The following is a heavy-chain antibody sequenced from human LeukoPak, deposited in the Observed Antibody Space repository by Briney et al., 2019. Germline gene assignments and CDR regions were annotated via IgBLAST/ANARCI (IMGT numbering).Heavy chain of an antibody. J-gene: IGHJ4*02. CDR2: ISHDGII. CDR3: ARDNDLVLDY. V-gene: IGHV3-74*01. CDR1: GFTFSSYV. D-gene: IGHD1-1*01. Sequence: QSGGSLRLSCETAGFTFSSYVMHWVRRTPGKGLVWVSRISHDGIISYADSVEGRFTISRDNSKNTLFLKMNSLRAEGAAVYYCARDNDLVLDYWGQGTLVTVSS.